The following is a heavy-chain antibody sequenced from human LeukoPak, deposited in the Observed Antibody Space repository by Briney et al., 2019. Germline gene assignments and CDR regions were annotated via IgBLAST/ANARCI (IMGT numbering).Heavy chain of an antibody. CDR1: GYTFTDYY. V-gene: IGHV1-2*02. CDR3: ARDGQGSGKTYDY. J-gene: IGHJ4*02. D-gene: IGHD1-1*01. Sequence: SVKVSCKASGYTFTDYYMHWVRQAPGQGLEWMGWINPKSGSTNYAQQYQGGVTMTRDTSIRTAYMELSSLRPDDTAVYFCARDGQGSGKTYDYWGQGTLVTVSS. CDR2: INPKSGST.